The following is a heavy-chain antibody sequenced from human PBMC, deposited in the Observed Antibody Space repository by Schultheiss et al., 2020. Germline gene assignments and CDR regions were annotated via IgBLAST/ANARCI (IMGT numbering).Heavy chain of an antibody. V-gene: IGHV4-39*07. J-gene: IGHJ4*02. CDR1: GGSISSSSYY. Sequence: SETLSLTCTVSGGSISSSSYYWGWIRQPPGKGLEWIGSIYYSGSTYYNPSLKSRVIISVDTSKNQFSLKLSSVTAADTAVYYCARKGNYYGSTELDSWGQGTLVTVSS. CDR3: ARKGNYYGSTELDS. CDR2: IYYSGST. D-gene: IGHD3-10*01.